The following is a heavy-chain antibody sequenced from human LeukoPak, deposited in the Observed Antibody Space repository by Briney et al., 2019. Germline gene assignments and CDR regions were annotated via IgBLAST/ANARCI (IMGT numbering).Heavy chain of an antibody. J-gene: IGHJ4*02. CDR2: IYYSGST. D-gene: IGHD4-23*01. CDR3: ARHYGGYYFDY. Sequence: PSETLSLTCTVSGGSISSSSYYWGWIRQPPGKGLEWIGSIYYSGSTYYNPSLKSRVTISVDTSKNQFSLKLSSVTAADTAVYYCARHYGGYYFDYWGQPTLLTVSS. V-gene: IGHV4-39*01. CDR1: GGSISSSSYY.